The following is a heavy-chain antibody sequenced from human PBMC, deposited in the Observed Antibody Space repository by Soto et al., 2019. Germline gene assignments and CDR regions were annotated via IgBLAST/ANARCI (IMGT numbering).Heavy chain of an antibody. J-gene: IGHJ1*01. V-gene: IGHV3-74*01. CDR2: INSDASST. D-gene: IGHD5-18*01. Sequence: GGSLRLSCAASGFTFNIYWMHWVRQAPGKGLVWVSRINSDASSTYYADSVKGRFTISRDNSKNTLYLQMNSLRAEDTAVYYCAPHLRLGQLSYCGQGTLVTVSS. CDR3: APHLRLGQLSY. CDR1: GFTFNIYW.